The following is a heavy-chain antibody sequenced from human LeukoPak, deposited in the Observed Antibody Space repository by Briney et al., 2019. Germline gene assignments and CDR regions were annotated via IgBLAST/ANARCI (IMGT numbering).Heavy chain of an antibody. Sequence: KPGGSLRLSCAASGFTFSNAWMSWVRQAPGKGLEWVGRIKSKTDGGTTDYAAPVKGRFTITRDDSKNTLYLQMNSLKTEDTAVYYCTTDRGSEDTAMVFFDYWGQGTLVTVSS. J-gene: IGHJ4*02. D-gene: IGHD5-18*01. CDR1: GFTFSNAW. CDR2: IKSKTDGGTT. V-gene: IGHV3-15*01. CDR3: TTDRGSEDTAMVFFDY.